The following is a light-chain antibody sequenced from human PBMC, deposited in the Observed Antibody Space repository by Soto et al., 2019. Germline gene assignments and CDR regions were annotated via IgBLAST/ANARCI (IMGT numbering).Light chain of an antibody. J-gene: IGLJ3*02. Sequence: QSALTQPPSVSGAPGQRVTISCTGSSSNIGAAYGVHWYQQLPGTAPKLLIYVNSNRPSGVPDRFSGSKSGTSASLAITGLQAEDEADYYCQSYDSSLSGSVFGGGTKLTVL. CDR1: SSNIGAAYG. V-gene: IGLV1-40*01. CDR3: QSYDSSLSGSV. CDR2: VNS.